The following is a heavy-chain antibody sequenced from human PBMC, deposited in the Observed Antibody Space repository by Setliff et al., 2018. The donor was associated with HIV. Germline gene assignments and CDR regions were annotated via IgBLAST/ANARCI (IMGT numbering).Heavy chain of an antibody. D-gene: IGHD2-21*02. CDR1: GYIFRNHG. CDR2: SIPNSGAT. Sequence: ASVKVSCKASGYIFRNHGIHWVRQAPGQRLEWMGRSIPNSGATNYAQKFQGRVTMTRYTSISPAYMELSRLRSDDTAIYYCVRDIGLSNWGQGTLVTVSS. V-gene: IGHV1-2*06. J-gene: IGHJ4*02. CDR3: VRDIGLSN.